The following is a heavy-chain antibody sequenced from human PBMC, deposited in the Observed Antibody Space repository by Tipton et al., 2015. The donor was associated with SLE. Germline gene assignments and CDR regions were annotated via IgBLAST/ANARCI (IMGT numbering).Heavy chain of an antibody. CDR1: GGSISSSSNY. CDR3: ASVSGSGWYYFDS. V-gene: IGHV4-39*07. CDR2: MYNSGST. D-gene: IGHD6-19*01. J-gene: IGHJ4*02. Sequence: GLVKPSETLSLTCTVSGGSISSSSNYWGWIRQPPGKGLEWIGSMYNSGSTNYNPSLKSRVTISLDTSKNQFSLNLSSVTAADTAVYYCASVSGSGWYYFDSWGQGTLVTVSS.